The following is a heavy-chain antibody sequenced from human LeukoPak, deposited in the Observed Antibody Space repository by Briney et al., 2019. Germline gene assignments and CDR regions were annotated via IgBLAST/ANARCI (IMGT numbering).Heavy chain of an antibody. CDR3: AGGGARREYYYDSSGYYYDFDY. V-gene: IGHV1-69*13. Sequence: ASVKVSCKASGGTFSSYAISWVRQAPGQGLEWMGGTIPIFGTTNYAQKFQGRVTITADESTSTAYMELSSLRSEDTAVYYCAGGGARREYYYDSSGYYYDFDYWGQGTLVTVSS. CDR2: TIPIFGTT. CDR1: GGTFSSYA. J-gene: IGHJ4*02. D-gene: IGHD3-22*01.